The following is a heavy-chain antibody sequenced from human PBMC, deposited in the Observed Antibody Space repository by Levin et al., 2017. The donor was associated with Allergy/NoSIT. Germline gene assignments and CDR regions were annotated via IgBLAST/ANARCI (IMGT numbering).Heavy chain of an antibody. Sequence: LSLTCAASGFTFNTSGMHWVRQAPGKGLEWVAVISYDVSNKYYADSVQGRFTISRDNSKNTLYLQMNSLRPEDTAVYYCAKDQGGSSWTDYYSYGMDVWGQGTTVTVSS. CDR3: AKDQGGSSWTDYYSYGMDV. D-gene: IGHD6-13*01. V-gene: IGHV3-30*18. J-gene: IGHJ6*02. CDR1: GFTFNTSG. CDR2: ISYDVSNK.